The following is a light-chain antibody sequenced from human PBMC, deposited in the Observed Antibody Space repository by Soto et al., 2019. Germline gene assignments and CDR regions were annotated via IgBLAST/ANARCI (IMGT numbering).Light chain of an antibody. Sequence: QSALTQPPSASGSPGQSVTISCTGTSSDVGGYNYVSWYQQHPGKAPKLMIYEVSKRPSGVPDRFSGSKSGNTASLTVSGLQTEDEAYYYCSSHAAGGVFGGGTQLTVL. CDR1: SSDVGGYNY. CDR2: EVS. J-gene: IGLJ3*02. V-gene: IGLV2-8*01. CDR3: SSHAAGGV.